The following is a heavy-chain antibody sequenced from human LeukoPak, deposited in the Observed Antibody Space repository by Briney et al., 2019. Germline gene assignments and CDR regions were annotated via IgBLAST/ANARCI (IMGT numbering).Heavy chain of an antibody. CDR1: GGSISSGGYS. V-gene: IGHV4-30-2*01. CDR3: ARAADYGDYVNAFAI. J-gene: IGHJ3*02. D-gene: IGHD4-17*01. CDR2: IYHSGST. Sequence: SETLSLTCAVSGGSISSGGYSWSWIRQPPGKGLEWIGYIYHSGSTYYNPSLKSRVTISVDRSKNQFSLKLSSVTAADTAVYYCARAADYGDYVNAFAIWGQGTMVTVSS.